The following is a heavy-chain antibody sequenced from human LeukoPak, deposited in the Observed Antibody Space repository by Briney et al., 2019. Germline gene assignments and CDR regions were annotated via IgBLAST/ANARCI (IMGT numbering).Heavy chain of an antibody. Sequence: GGSLRLSCAASGFTFSSYAMHWVRQAPGKGLEWVAVISYDGSNKYYADSVKGRFTISRDNSKNTLYLQMNSLRAEDTAVYYCARSFSSLAEDYWGQGTLVTVSS. CDR2: ISYDGSNK. CDR3: ARSFSSLAEDY. J-gene: IGHJ4*02. V-gene: IGHV3-30*04. CDR1: GFTFSSYA. D-gene: IGHD6-13*01.